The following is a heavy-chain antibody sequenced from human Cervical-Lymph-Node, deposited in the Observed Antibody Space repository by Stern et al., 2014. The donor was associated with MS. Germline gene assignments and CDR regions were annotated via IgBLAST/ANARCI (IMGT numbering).Heavy chain of an antibody. D-gene: IGHD5-12*01. CDR1: GFTFSSYA. CDR2: ISGSGGST. CDR3: ANNIVATQDFDY. Sequence: EVQLVQSGGGLVQPGGSLRLSCAASGFTFSSYAMSWVRQVPGKGLEWVSTISGSGGSTYYADSVKGRFTISRDNSKNTLYLQMNSLRAEDTAVYYCANNIVATQDFDYWGQGTLVTVSS. J-gene: IGHJ4*02. V-gene: IGHV3-23*04.